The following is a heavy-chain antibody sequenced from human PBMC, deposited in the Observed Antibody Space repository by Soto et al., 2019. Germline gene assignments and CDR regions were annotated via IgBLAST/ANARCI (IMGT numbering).Heavy chain of an antibody. CDR2: IDPSDSYT. D-gene: IGHD3-9*01. CDR1: GYSFTSYW. CDR3: ASHSTNYDILTGYRDY. Sequence: GECLKISCKGSGYSFTSYWITWVRQMPGKGLEWMGRIDPSDSYTNYSPSFQGHVTISADKSISTAYQQWSRLKASDTAMYYCASHSTNYDILTGYRDYWGQGTQVTVSS. J-gene: IGHJ4*02. V-gene: IGHV5-10-1*01.